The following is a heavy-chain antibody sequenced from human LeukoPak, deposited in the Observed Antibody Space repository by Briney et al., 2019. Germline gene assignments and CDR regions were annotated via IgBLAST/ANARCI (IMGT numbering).Heavy chain of an antibody. J-gene: IGHJ6*02. D-gene: IGHD4-17*01. CDR2: IYYSGRT. Sequence: SETLSLTCTVSGGSMSNYYWSWIRQPPGKGLEWIGYIYYSGRTNYNPSLKSRVTISVDTSKNQFSLKLSSVTATDTAVYYCARVYGDYPYYYYGMDVWGQGTTVTVSS. CDR3: ARVYGDYPYYYYGMDV. V-gene: IGHV4-59*01. CDR1: GGSMSNYY.